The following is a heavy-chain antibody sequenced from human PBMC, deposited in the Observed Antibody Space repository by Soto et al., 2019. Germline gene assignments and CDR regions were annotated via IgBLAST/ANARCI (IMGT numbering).Heavy chain of an antibody. J-gene: IGHJ5*02. CDR3: AKDKMITFGGVIVFRWFDP. Sequence: GGSLRLSCAASGFTFSSYAMSWVRQAPGKGLEWVSAISGSGGSTYYADSVKGRFTIPRDNSKNTLYLQMNSLRAEDTAVYYCAKDKMITFGGVIVFRWFDPWGQGTLVTVSS. CDR2: ISGSGGST. CDR1: GFTFSSYA. D-gene: IGHD3-16*02. V-gene: IGHV3-23*01.